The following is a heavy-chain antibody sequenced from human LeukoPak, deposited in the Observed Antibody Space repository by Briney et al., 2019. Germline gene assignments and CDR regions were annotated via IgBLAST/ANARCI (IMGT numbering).Heavy chain of an antibody. Sequence: GGSLRLSCAASGFTFSSYEMNWVRQAPGKGLEWVSYISSSGSTIYYADSVKGRFTISRDNAKNSLYLQMNSLRAEDTAVYYCARNYGSGTAKGNYGMDVWGQGTTVTVSS. CDR1: GFTFSSYE. CDR3: ARNYGSGTAKGNYGMDV. J-gene: IGHJ6*02. V-gene: IGHV3-48*03. CDR2: ISSSGSTI. D-gene: IGHD3-10*01.